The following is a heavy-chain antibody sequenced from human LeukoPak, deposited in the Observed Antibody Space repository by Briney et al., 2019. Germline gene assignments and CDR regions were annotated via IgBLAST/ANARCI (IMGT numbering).Heavy chain of an antibody. CDR1: GFTFTNSA. CDR2: IIVGSGNT. Sequence: ASVKVSCKTSGFTFTNSAVQWVRQARGQRLEWIGWIIVGSGNTNYAQKVQERVTITRDMSTSTAYMELSSLGPEDTAAYYCAAEIYGGNSDCCSFDIWGQGTMVTVSS. V-gene: IGHV1-58*01. CDR3: AAEIYGGNSDCCSFDI. J-gene: IGHJ3*02. D-gene: IGHD4-23*01.